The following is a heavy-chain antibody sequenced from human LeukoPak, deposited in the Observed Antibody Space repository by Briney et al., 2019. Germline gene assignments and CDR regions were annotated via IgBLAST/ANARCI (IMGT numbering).Heavy chain of an antibody. CDR3: TTDMTSGSSFDY. Sequence: GGSLRLSCAASGFTFSNAYMTWVRQARGQGLEWIGRIKSKTDGGTTDYAAPVKGRFSISRDDSKTTLYLQMNSLKTEDTAVYFCTTDMTSGSSFDYWGQGTLVTVSS. V-gene: IGHV3-15*01. CDR1: GFTFSNAY. D-gene: IGHD3-10*01. J-gene: IGHJ4*02. CDR2: IKSKTDGGTT.